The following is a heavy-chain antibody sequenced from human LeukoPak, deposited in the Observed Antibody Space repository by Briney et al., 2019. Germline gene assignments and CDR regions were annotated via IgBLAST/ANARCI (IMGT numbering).Heavy chain of an antibody. CDR3: MRDAPGCNAGDY. J-gene: IGHJ4*02. CDR2: INWNGGST. V-gene: IGHV3-20*04. CDR1: GFTFDDYG. D-gene: IGHD2-8*01. Sequence: PGGSLRLSCAASGFTFDDYGMSWVRQAPGKGLEWVSGINWNGGSTGYADSVKGRFTISRDNAKNLLFLQMNSLRVEDTAVYYCMRDAPGCNAGDYWGQGTLVTVSS.